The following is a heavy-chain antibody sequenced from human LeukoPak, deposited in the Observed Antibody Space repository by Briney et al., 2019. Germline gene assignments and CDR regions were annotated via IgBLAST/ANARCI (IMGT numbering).Heavy chain of an antibody. CDR1: GFTVSSYG. V-gene: IGHV3-30*02. CDR3: AKDPYGGTYPSYFDY. D-gene: IGHD1-26*01. J-gene: IGHJ4*02. Sequence: GGSLSLSCAASGFTVSSYGMNWVRQAPGKGLDWVAFLRYDGSTAFYEDSVKGRFTISRDSSKNTLYLQMNSLTPADTAIYYCAKDPYGGTYPSYFDYWGQGTLVTVSS. CDR2: LRYDGSTA.